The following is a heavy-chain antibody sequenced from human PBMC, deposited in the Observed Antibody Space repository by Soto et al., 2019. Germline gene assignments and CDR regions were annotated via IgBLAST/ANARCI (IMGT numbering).Heavy chain of an antibody. CDR2: INHSGST. CDR1: GGSFSGYY. Sequence: QVQLQQWGAGLLKPSETLSLTCAVYGGSFSGYYWSWIRQPPGKGLEWIGEINHSGSTNHNPSLKSRVTISVDTSKNQFSLKLSSVTAADTAVYYCARGGIMGYCSSTSCYSPGYYFDYWGQGTLVTVSS. CDR3: ARGGIMGYCSSTSCYSPGYYFDY. J-gene: IGHJ4*02. V-gene: IGHV4-34*01. D-gene: IGHD2-2*01.